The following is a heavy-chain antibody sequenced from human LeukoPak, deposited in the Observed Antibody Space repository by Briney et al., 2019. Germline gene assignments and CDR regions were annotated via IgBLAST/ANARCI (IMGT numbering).Heavy chain of an antibody. V-gene: IGHV3-23*01. CDR2: ISGSGGST. D-gene: IGHD6-13*01. Sequence: GGSLRLSCAGSGFTFSSYAMSWVHQAPGKGLEWVSAISGSGGSTYYADSVKGRFTISRDNSKNTLYLQMNSLRAEDTAVYYCAKGYSSGWYTKTDAFDMWGQGTMVTVSS. CDR3: AKGYSSGWYTKTDAFDM. J-gene: IGHJ3*02. CDR1: GFTFSSYA.